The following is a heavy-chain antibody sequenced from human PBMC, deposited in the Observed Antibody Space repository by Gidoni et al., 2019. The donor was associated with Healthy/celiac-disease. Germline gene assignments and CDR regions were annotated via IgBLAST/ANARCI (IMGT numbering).Heavy chain of an antibody. D-gene: IGHD3-9*01. J-gene: IGHJ4*02. CDR3: ASVRYYDILTGYYAYYFDY. CDR1: ALTFSSYA. CDR2: ISGSGGST. Sequence: EVQLVESGGGLVQPGGSLRLSCAASALTFSSYAMSWVRQAPGKGLEWVSAISGSGGSTYYADSVKGRFTISRDNSKNTLYLQMNSLRAEDTAVYYCASVRYYDILTGYYAYYFDYWGQGTLVTVSS. V-gene: IGHV3-23*04.